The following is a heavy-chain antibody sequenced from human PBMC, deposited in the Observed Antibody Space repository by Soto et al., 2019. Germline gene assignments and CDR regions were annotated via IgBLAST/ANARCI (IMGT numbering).Heavy chain of an antibody. CDR2: IYYSGST. CDR3: ARLGDGYKPDDY. V-gene: IGHV4-59*01. D-gene: IGHD5-12*01. Sequence: LSLTCTVSGGSISSYYWSWIRQPPGKGLEWIGYIYYSGSTNYNPSLKSRVTISVDTSKNQFSLKLSSVTAADTAVYYCARLGDGYKPDDYWGQGTLVTVSS. J-gene: IGHJ4*02. CDR1: GGSISSYY.